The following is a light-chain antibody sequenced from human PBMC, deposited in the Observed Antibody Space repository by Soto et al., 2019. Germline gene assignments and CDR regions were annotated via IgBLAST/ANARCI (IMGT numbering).Light chain of an antibody. V-gene: IGLV1-40*01. Sequence: QSVLTQPPSVSGAPGQRVTISCTGCRSNIGAGYDVHWYQQLPGTAPKLLIYVTNNRPSGVPDRFSGSKSGTSASLAITGLRAEDAADYYCQTYDSSLSGSIFGGGTKLTVL. J-gene: IGLJ2*01. CDR2: VTN. CDR1: RSNIGAGYD. CDR3: QTYDSSLSGSI.